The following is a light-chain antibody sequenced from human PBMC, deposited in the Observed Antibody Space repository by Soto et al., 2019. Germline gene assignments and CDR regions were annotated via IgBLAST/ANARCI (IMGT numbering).Light chain of an antibody. CDR2: EVS. V-gene: IGLV2-14*01. CDR1: SSDVGGYNY. CDR3: TSTTSSSTYV. J-gene: IGLJ1*01. Sequence: QPALTQPASVSGSPGQSITISCTGTSSDVGGYNYVSWYQQHPGKAPKLMIYEVSNRPSGVSNRFSGSKSGNTASLTISGLQAEDEADYYCTSTTSSSTYVFGSGTKV.